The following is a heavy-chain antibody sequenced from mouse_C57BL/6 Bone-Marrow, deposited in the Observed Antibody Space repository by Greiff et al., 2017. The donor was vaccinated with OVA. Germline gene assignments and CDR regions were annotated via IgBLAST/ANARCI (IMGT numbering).Heavy chain of an antibody. V-gene: IGHV14-2*01. J-gene: IGHJ4*01. CDR3: ARSNFYSNYVDAMDY. Sequence: VQLKQSGAELVKPGASVKLSCTASGFNIKDYYMHWVKQRTEQGLEWIGRIDPEDGDTKYAPKFQGKATITADTSSNTAYLQLSSLTSEDTAVYYCARSNFYSNYVDAMDYWGQGTSVTVSS. D-gene: IGHD2-5*01. CDR1: GFNIKDYY. CDR2: IDPEDGDT.